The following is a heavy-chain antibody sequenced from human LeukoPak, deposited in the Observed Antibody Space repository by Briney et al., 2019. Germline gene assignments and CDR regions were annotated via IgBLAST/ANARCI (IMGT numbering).Heavy chain of an antibody. CDR1: GQTFTGYY. Sequence: ATVKVSCKASGQTFTGYYIHWVRQAPGQGLEWMGWINPNGGGTDYAQKFQGRVTMTRDTSISTAYMEVSSLRSDDTAVYYCARVFTPVASYFDYWGQGTLVTVSS. J-gene: IGHJ4*02. CDR2: INPNGGGT. D-gene: IGHD6-19*01. CDR3: ARVFTPVASYFDY. V-gene: IGHV1-2*02.